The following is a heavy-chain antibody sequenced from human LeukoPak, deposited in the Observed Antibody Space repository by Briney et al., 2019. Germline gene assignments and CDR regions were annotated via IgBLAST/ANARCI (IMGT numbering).Heavy chain of an antibody. V-gene: IGHV4-34*01. CDR2: INHSGST. CDR1: GGSFSGYY. Sequence: SKTLSLTCAVYGGSFSGYYWSWIRQPPGKGLEWIGEINHSGSTNYNPSLKSRVTISVDTSKNQFSLKLSSVTAADTAVYYCARGEVFDYWGQGTLVTVSS. CDR3: ARGEVFDY. J-gene: IGHJ4*02.